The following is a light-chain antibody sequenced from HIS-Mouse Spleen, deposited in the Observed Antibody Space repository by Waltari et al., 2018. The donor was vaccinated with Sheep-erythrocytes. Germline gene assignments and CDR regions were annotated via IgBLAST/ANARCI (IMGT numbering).Light chain of an antibody. CDR3: QAWDSSTAWV. V-gene: IGLV3-1*01. J-gene: IGLJ3*02. Sequence: SYELTQPPSVSVSPGQTASITCSGDKLGDKYACWYQQKPGQSPVLVIYQDSKRPSGIPGGVSGSNSGNTATLTISGTQAMDEADYYCQAWDSSTAWVFGGGTKLTVL. CDR1: KLGDKY. CDR2: QDS.